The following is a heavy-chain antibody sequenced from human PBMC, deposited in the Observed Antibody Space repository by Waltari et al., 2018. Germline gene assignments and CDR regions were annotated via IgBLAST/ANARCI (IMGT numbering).Heavy chain of an antibody. CDR1: GSSIRLYY. V-gene: IGHV4-59*01. CDR3: ARYRGHWFDP. D-gene: IGHD3-10*01. J-gene: IGHJ5*02. CDR2: IYYSGST. Sequence: QVQLQVSGSGLVKPSETLSLPCTVSGSSIRLYYCSWIRQPPGKGLGWIGYIYYSGSTNYNPSLKSRVTISVDTSKNQFSLKLSSVTAADTAVYYCARYRGHWFDPWGQGTLVTVSS.